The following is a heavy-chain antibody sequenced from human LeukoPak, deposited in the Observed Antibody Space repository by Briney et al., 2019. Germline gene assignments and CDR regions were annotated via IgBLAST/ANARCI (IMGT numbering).Heavy chain of an antibody. D-gene: IGHD2-2*01. J-gene: IGHJ4*02. CDR1: GGTFSSYA. CDR3: ARDLGYCSSTSCYAGEDY. CDR2: IIPIFGTA. V-gene: IGHV1-69*13. Sequence: GASVKVSCKASGGTFSSYAISWVRQAPGQGLEWMGGIIPIFGTANYAQKFQGRVTITADESTSTAYMELSSLRSEDTAVYYCARDLGYCSSTSCYAGEDYWGQGTLVTVSS.